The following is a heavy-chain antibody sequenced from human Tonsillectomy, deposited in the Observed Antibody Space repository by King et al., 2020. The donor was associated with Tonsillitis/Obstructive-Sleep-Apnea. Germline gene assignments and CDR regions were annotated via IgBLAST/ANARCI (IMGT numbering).Heavy chain of an antibody. J-gene: IGHJ5*02. CDR1: GFTFSSYG. CDR2: ISYDGSNK. CDR3: VKDRGAYCSNGVCFGFDP. D-gene: IGHD2-8*01. Sequence: QLVQSGGGVVQPGKSLRLSCAASGFTFSSYGMDWVRQAPGKGLEWVAVISYDGSNKYYADSVKGRFTISRDNTKNTLYLQMNSLRVEDTAVYYCVKDRGAYCSNGVCFGFDPWGQGTLVTVSS. V-gene: IGHV3-30*18.